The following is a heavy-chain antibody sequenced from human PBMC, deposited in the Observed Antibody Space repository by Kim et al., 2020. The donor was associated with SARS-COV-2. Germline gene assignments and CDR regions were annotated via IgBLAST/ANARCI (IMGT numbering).Heavy chain of an antibody. V-gene: IGHV4-39*01. J-gene: IGHJ5*02. D-gene: IGHD4-17*01. Sequence: SETLSLTCTVSGGSISSSSYYWGWIRQPPGKGLEWIGSIYYSGSTYYNPSLKSRVTISVDTSKNQFSLKLSSVTAADTAVYYCARPTGDYGATHDNWFDPWGQGTLVTVSS. CDR3: ARPTGDYGATHDNWFDP. CDR1: GGSISSSSYY. CDR2: IYYSGST.